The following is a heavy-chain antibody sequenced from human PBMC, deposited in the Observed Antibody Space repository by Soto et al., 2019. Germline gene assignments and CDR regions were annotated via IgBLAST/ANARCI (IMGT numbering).Heavy chain of an antibody. CDR2: ISAYNGNT. V-gene: IGHV1-18*04. Sequence: GASVKVSCKASGYTFTSYGISWVRQAPGQGLESMGWISAYNGNTNYAQKLQGRVTMTTDTSTSTAYMELRSLRSDDTAVCYCARDLARTTVTTFRFNPWRQGTLVTVSS. CDR3: ARDLARTTVTTFRFNP. CDR1: GYTFTSYG. D-gene: IGHD4-4*01. J-gene: IGHJ5*02.